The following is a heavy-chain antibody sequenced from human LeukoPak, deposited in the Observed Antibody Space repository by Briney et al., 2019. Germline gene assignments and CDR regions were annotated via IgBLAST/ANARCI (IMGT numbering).Heavy chain of an antibody. Sequence: GGSLRLSCAASGFTFSSYWMSWVRQAPGKGLEWVANIKQDGSGKYYVDSVKGRFTISRDNAKNSLYLQMNSLRAEDTAVYYCARGRYGSGSYYFYYFDYWGQGTLVTVSS. CDR2: IKQDGSGK. CDR3: ARGRYGSGSYYFYYFDY. D-gene: IGHD3-10*01. J-gene: IGHJ4*02. CDR1: GFTFSSYW. V-gene: IGHV3-7*01.